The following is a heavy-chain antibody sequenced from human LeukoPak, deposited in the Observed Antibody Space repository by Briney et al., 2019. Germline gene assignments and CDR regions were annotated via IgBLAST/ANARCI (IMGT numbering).Heavy chain of an antibody. J-gene: IGHJ5*02. CDR2: INHSGST. V-gene: IGHV4-34*01. Sequence: PSETLSLTCAVYGGSFSGYYWSWIRQPPGKGLEWIGEINHSGSTNYNPSLKSRVTMSVDTSKNQFSLKLSSVTAADTAVYYCAREGYCSSTSCYDYNWFDPWGQGTLVTVSS. CDR3: AREGYCSSTSCYDYNWFDP. CDR1: GGSFSGYY. D-gene: IGHD2-2*01.